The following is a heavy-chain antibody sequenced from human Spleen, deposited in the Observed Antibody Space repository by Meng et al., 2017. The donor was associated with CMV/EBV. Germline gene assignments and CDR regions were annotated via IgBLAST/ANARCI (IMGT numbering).Heavy chain of an antibody. CDR3: ARQGCSSTSCHTVDY. Sequence: KVSCKGSGYSFSTYWIAWVRQIPGKGLEWMGIIYPGDSEARYRPSFQGQVTISADKSINTAYLQWSSLKASDTAMYYCARQGCSSTSCHTVDYWGQGTLVTVSS. V-gene: IGHV5-51*01. CDR1: GYSFSTYW. J-gene: IGHJ4*02. D-gene: IGHD2-2*02. CDR2: IYPGDSEA.